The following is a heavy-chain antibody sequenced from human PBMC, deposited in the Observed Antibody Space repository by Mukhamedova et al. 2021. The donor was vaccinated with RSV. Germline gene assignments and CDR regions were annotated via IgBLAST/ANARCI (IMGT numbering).Heavy chain of an antibody. V-gene: IGHV3-73*01. D-gene: IGHD2-15*01. CDR2: AT. J-gene: IGHJ4*02. CDR3: TRPGRGH. Sequence: ATANAASVKGRFTISRDDSKNTAYLQMNSLKTEDTAVYYCTRPGRGHWGQGTLVTVSS.